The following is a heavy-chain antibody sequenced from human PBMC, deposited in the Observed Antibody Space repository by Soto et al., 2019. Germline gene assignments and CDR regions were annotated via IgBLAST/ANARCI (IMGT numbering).Heavy chain of an antibody. CDR2: IMPVFPTP. J-gene: IGHJ6*02. CDR1: GGTFSTSA. D-gene: IGHD1-1*01. Sequence: QVQLVQSGAEVKKPGSSVKVSCKASGGTFSTSAISWVRQAPGQGLEWVGGIMPVFPTPDYAQNFQGRVTITADESTTTAYLELTSLRADDTGVYYCARHKDRLQLGGSYYSILDVWGQGTAITVSS. V-gene: IGHV1-69*12. CDR3: ARHKDRLQLGGSYYSILDV.